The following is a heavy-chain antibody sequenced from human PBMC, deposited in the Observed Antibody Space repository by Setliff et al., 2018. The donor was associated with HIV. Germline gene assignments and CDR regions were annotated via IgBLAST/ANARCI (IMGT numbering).Heavy chain of an antibody. Sequence: KPSETLSLTCAVYGGSFSGYYWSWIRMPPGKGLEWIGYIYYSGSTDYNPSLKSRVTISVDTSKNRVSLKLNSVTAADTAVYYCARSPGVDTNMAFDYWVPETLLVTVSS. D-gene: IGHD5-18*01. J-gene: IGHJ4*03. V-gene: IGHV4-59*01. CDR2: IYYSGST. CDR1: GGSFSGYY. CDR3: ARSPGVDTNMAFDY.